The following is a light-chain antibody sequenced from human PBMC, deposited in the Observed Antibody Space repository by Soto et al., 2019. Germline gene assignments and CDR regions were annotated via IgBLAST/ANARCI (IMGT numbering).Light chain of an antibody. V-gene: IGLV4-69*01. CDR1: SGHSSYA. Sequence: QSVLTQSPSASASLGASVKLTCTLSSGHSSYAIAWHQQQPEKGPRYLMKLNSDGSHSKGDGIPDRFSGSSSGAERSLTISSLQSEDEAYYYCQTGGTGINVVFGGGTKVTVL. CDR2: LNSDGSH. J-gene: IGLJ2*01. CDR3: QTGGTGINVV.